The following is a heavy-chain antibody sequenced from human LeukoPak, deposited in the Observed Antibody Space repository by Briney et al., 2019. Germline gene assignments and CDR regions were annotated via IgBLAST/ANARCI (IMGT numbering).Heavy chain of an antibody. Sequence: GGSLRLSCAVSGVTVSSNHMSWVRQAPGKGLEWVSAIYSGGGTYYADSVKGRFTLSRDIFKNTLYLQMNSLRAGDTAVYYCVRDASWGQGTLVTVSS. CDR3: VRDAS. J-gene: IGHJ4*02. V-gene: IGHV3-66*01. CDR2: IYSGGGT. CDR1: GVTVSSNH.